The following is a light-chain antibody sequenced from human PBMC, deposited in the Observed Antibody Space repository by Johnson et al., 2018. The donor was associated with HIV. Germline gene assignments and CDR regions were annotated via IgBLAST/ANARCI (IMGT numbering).Light chain of an antibody. CDR2: ENT. CDR1: SSNIGNKY. Sequence: QLVLTQPPSVSAAPGQKVTISCSGSSSNIGNKYVSWYQQLPGTAPKLLIYENTKRPSGIPDRFSCSKSGTSATLAITGLHTGDEADYYCGAWDSGLTAGVFGTGTKVTVL. J-gene: IGLJ1*01. CDR3: GAWDSGLTAGV. V-gene: IGLV1-51*02.